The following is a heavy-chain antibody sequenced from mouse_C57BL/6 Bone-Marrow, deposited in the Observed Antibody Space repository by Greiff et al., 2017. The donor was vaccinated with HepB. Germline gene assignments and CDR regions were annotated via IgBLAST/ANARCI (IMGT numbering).Heavy chain of an antibody. CDR2: IYPSDSET. CDR1: GYTFTSYW. Sequence: QVQLQQPGAELVRPGSSVKLSCKASGYTFTSYWMDWVKQRPGQGLEWIVNIYPSDSETHYNQKFKDKATLTVDKSSSTAYMQLSSLTSEDSAVYYCARSITTVVAGDYFDYWGQGTTLTVSS. J-gene: IGHJ2*01. V-gene: IGHV1-61*01. D-gene: IGHD1-1*01. CDR3: ARSITTVVAGDYFDY.